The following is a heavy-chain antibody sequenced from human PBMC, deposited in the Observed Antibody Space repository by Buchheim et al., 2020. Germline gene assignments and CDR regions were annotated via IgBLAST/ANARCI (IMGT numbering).Heavy chain of an antibody. Sequence: EVQLVESGGGLVQPGGSLRLSCVGSQFTFSSYWMHWVRQAPGKGLEWISRIYTDANSASYAGSVKGRFTISRDNAKNTLYLQMSSLRAEDTAVYYCVRGNSGYGNFDYWGQGTL. J-gene: IGHJ4*02. V-gene: IGHV3-74*01. CDR3: VRGNSGYGNFDY. CDR2: IYTDANSA. D-gene: IGHD6-25*01. CDR1: QFTFSSYW.